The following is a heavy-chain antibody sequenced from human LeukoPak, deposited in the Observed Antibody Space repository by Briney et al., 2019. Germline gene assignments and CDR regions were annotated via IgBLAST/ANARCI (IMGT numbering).Heavy chain of an antibody. CDR1: GFTFSSYA. CDR2: ISGSGGST. J-gene: IGHJ6*03. V-gene: IGHV3-23*01. Sequence: PGGSLSLSCAASGFTFSSYAMSWVSQAPGKGLEWVSAISGSGGSTYYADSVKDRFTISRDNSKNTLYLQTNSLRAEDTAVYYCAKDSRGNSYYMDVWGKGTTVTVSS. D-gene: IGHD2/OR15-2a*01. CDR3: AKDSRGNSYYMDV.